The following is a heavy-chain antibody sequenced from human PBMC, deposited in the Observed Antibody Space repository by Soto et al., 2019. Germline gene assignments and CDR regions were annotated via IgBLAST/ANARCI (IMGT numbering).Heavy chain of an antibody. Sequence: GGSLRLSCAASGFTFSSYSMNWVRQAPGKGLEWVSYISSSSSTIYYADSVKGRFTISRDNAKNSLYLQMNSLRDEDTAVYYCAREWDGYSYGYNWFDPWGQGTLVTVSS. J-gene: IGHJ5*02. CDR3: AREWDGYSYGYNWFDP. V-gene: IGHV3-48*02. CDR2: ISSSSSTI. CDR1: GFTFSSYS. D-gene: IGHD5-18*01.